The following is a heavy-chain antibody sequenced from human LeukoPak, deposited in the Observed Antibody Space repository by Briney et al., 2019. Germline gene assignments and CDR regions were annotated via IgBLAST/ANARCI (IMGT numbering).Heavy chain of an antibody. CDR3: AKGDSSSWYDAFDI. CDR2: IWYGGSNK. Sequence: GGSLRLSCAASGFTFSSYGMHWVRQAPGKGLEWVAVIWYGGSNKYYADSVKGRFTISRDNSKNTLYLQMNSLRAEDTAVYYCAKGDSSSWYDAFDIWGQGTMVTVSS. V-gene: IGHV3-30*02. CDR1: GFTFSSYG. D-gene: IGHD6-13*01. J-gene: IGHJ3*02.